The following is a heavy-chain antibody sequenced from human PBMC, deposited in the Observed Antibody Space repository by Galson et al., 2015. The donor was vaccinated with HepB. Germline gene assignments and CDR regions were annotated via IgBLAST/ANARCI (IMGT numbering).Heavy chain of an antibody. CDR2: ISNSGSTK. J-gene: IGHJ6*02. D-gene: IGHD3-3*01. Sequence: SLRLSCAASGFTFSSYEMNWVRQAPGKGLEWVSYISNSGSTKYYADSVKGRFTISRDNAKNSLYLQMNSLRAEDTAVYYCARDLEDYDPYGMDVWGQGTTVTVSS. CDR1: GFTFSSYE. V-gene: IGHV3-48*03. CDR3: ARDLEDYDPYGMDV.